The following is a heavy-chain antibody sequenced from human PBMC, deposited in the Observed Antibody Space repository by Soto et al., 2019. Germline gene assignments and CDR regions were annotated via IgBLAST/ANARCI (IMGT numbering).Heavy chain of an antibody. CDR1: GFTFSSYA. Sequence: EVQLLESGGGLVQPGGSLRLSCAASGFTFSSYAMSWVRQAPGKGLEWVSTISGSGGSTYYADSVKGRFTISGDNSKNTLYRQMNSLRAEDTAVYYCAKTLYYYDTGGYQWGQGTLVTVSS. CDR2: ISGSGGST. D-gene: IGHD3-22*01. CDR3: AKTLYYYDTGGYQ. V-gene: IGHV3-23*01. J-gene: IGHJ4*02.